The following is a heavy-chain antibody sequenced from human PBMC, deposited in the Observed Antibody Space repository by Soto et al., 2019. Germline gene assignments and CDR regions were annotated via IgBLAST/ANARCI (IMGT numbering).Heavy chain of an antibody. Sequence: QVQLVQSGAEVKKPGASVKVSCKASGYTFTSYGISWVRQAPGQGLEWMGWISAYNGNTNYAQKLQGRVTMTTDRSRSTAHMRLRSLRSGAAAVYYCASGPTYGDDGWWFDPWGKGTLVTVAS. CDR1: GYTFTSYG. CDR3: ASGPTYGDDGWWFDP. D-gene: IGHD4-17*01. J-gene: IGHJ5*02. V-gene: IGHV1-18*01. CDR2: ISAYNGNT.